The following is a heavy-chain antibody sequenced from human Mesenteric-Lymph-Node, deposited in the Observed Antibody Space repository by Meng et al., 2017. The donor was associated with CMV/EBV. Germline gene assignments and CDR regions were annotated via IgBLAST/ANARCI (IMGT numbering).Heavy chain of an antibody. CDR2: IKQDGSEK. CDR3: AKTPSSTGE. Sequence: GESLKISCAASGFTFSSYSMNWVRQAPGKGLEWVANIKQDGSEKYYVDSVKGRFTISRDNAKNSLYLQMNSLRAEDTAVYYCAKTPSSTGEWGLGTLVTVSS. D-gene: IGHD2-2*01. CDR1: GFTFSSYS. J-gene: IGHJ4*02. V-gene: IGHV3-7*01.